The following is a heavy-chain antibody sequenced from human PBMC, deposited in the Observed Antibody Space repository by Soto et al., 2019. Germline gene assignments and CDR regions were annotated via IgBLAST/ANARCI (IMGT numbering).Heavy chain of an antibody. Sequence: GGSLRLSRAASGFTVSSNFMSWVRQAPGKGLEWVSVVYSGGSTYYADSVKGRFTISRDNSKNTLYLQMNSLRAEDTAVYYCARVLITGTTFSYYAFDIWGQGTMVTVSS. CDR2: VYSGGST. CDR3: ARVLITGTTFSYYAFDI. CDR1: GFTVSSNF. V-gene: IGHV3-66*01. D-gene: IGHD1-20*01. J-gene: IGHJ3*02.